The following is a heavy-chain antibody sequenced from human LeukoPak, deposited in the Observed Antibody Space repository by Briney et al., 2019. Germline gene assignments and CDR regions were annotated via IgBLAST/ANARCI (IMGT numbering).Heavy chain of an antibody. CDR3: ARDLGYSSEDY. Sequence: GGPLRLSCAASGFTFSSYSMNWVRQAPGKGLEWVSYISSSSSTVYYADSVKGRFTISRDNAKNSLYLQMNSLRAEDTAVYYCARDLGYSSEDYWGQGTLVTVSS. D-gene: IGHD6-19*01. V-gene: IGHV3-48*01. CDR1: GFTFSSYS. CDR2: ISSSSSTV. J-gene: IGHJ4*02.